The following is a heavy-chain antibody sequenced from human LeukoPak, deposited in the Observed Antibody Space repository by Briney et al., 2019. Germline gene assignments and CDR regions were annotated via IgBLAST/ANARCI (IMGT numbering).Heavy chain of an antibody. V-gene: IGHV4-59*01. Sequence: SETLSLTCTVSGGSISSYYWSWIRQPPGKGLEWIGDIYYSGSTNYHPSLKSRVTISVDTSKNQFSLKLSSVTAADTAVYYCARDSHPDYGGTISLAAFDIWGQGTMVTVSS. CDR2: IYYSGST. D-gene: IGHD4-23*01. CDR1: GGSISSYY. J-gene: IGHJ3*02. CDR3: ARDSHPDYGGTISLAAFDI.